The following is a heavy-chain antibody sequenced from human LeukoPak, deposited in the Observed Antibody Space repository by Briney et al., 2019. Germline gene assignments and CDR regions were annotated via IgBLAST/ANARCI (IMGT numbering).Heavy chain of an antibody. CDR3: AREESGSYYYYGMDV. CDR1: GYTFSSFY. J-gene: IGHJ6*02. Sequence: ASVKVSCKASGYTFSSFYMHWVRQAPGQGLEWMGIINPSSGSTSYAQKFQDRVTMTRDTSTSTVYMELSSLRSEDTAVYYCAREESGSYYYYGMDVWGQGTTVTVSS. CDR2: INPSSGST. V-gene: IGHV1-46*01. D-gene: IGHD2/OR15-2a*01.